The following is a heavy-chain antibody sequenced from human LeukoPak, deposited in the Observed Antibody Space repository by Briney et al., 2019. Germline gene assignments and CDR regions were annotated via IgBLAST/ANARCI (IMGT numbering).Heavy chain of an antibody. Sequence: PGRSLRLSCAASGFTFSTYGMHWVRQAPGKGLEWVAVIWYDGSNKYYADSVKGRFTISRDNSKNTLYLQMNSLRAEDTAVYYCARDFTLYGSFSWFDYWGQGTLVTVSS. CDR3: ARDFTLYGSFSWFDY. J-gene: IGHJ4*02. V-gene: IGHV3-33*01. CDR1: GFTFSTYG. CDR2: IWYDGSNK. D-gene: IGHD6-6*01.